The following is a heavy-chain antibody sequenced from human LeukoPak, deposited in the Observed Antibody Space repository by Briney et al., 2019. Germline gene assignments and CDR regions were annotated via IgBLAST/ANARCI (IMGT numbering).Heavy chain of an antibody. V-gene: IGHV3-48*02. D-gene: IGHD2-8*02. CDR1: GFSFSSYG. J-gene: IGHJ4*02. CDR3: ATLTGSTGY. CDR2: ISSSSSAI. Sequence: PGGSLILSCAASGFSFSSYGMNWVRQAPGKGLEWVSYISSSSSAIYYADSLKGRFTISRDNAKNSLYLQMNSLRDEDTAVYYCATLTGSTGYWGQGTLVTVSS.